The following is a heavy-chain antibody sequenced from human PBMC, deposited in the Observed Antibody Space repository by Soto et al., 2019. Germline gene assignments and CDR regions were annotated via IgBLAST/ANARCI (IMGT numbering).Heavy chain of an antibody. CDR3: AKAFSFFGEGMDV. CDR2: ISGSGGST. Sequence: PGESLRLSCAPSGFTFSSYAMSWVRQAPGKGLEWVSAISGSGGSTYYADSVKGRFTISRDNSKNTLYLQMNSLRAEDTAVYYCAKAFSFFGEGMDVWGQGTTVTVSS. D-gene: IGHD3-10*01. CDR1: GFTFSSYA. J-gene: IGHJ6*02. V-gene: IGHV3-23*01.